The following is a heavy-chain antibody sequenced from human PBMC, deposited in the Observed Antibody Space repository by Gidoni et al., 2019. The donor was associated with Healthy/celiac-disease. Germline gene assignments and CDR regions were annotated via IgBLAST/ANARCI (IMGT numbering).Heavy chain of an antibody. CDR3: ARDSEQAPFDY. D-gene: IGHD6-13*01. V-gene: IGHV3-30*01. J-gene: IGHJ4*02. CDR1: GFTFSSYA. Sequence: QVQLVESGGGVVQPGRSLRLSCAASGFTFSSYAMHWVRQAPGKGLEWVAVISYDGSNKYYADSVKGRFTISRDNSKNTLYLQMNSLGAEDTAVYYCARDSEQAPFDYWGQGTLVTVSS. CDR2: ISYDGSNK.